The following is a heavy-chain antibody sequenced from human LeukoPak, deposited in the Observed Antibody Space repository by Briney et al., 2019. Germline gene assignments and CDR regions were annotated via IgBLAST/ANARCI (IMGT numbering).Heavy chain of an antibody. CDR3: AISYGRVAGTDFDC. J-gene: IGHJ4*02. CDR2: MNPSSGER. CDR1: GYTFTGYY. Sequence: AASVKVSCKASGYTFTGYYMHWVRQAPGQGLEWMGWMNPSSGERKYVQSFQGRVTLTRDTSITTAYMELSSLTSDDTAVYYCAISYGRVAGTDFDCWGQGTLVSVAS. D-gene: IGHD6-19*01. V-gene: IGHV1-2*02.